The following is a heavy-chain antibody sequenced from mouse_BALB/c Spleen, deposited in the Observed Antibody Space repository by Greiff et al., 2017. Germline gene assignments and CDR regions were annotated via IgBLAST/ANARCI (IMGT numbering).Heavy chain of an antibody. V-gene: IGHV7-3*02. CDR3: ARDMGYGYLDY. CDR1: GFTFTDYY. J-gene: IGHJ4*01. D-gene: IGHD1-2*01. Sequence: EVQLQESGGGLVQPGGSLRLSCATSGFTFTDYYMSWVRQPPGKALEWLGFIRNKANGYTTEYSASVKGRFTISRDNSQSILYLQMNTLRAEDSATYYCARDMGYGYLDYWGQGTSVTVSS. CDR2: IRNKANGYTT.